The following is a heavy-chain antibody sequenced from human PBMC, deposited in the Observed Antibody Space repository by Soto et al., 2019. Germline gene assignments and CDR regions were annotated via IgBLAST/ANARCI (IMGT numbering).Heavy chain of an antibody. Sequence: SETLSLTCTVSGGSISSGDYYWSWIRQPPGKGLEWIGYIYYNGSTYYNPSLKSRVTISVDTSKNQFSLKLSSVTAADTAVYYCARESRYYDSSGYWYYFDYWGQGTLVTVSS. D-gene: IGHD3-22*01. V-gene: IGHV4-30-4*01. CDR2: IYYNGST. J-gene: IGHJ4*02. CDR3: ARESRYYDSSGYWYYFDY. CDR1: GGSISSGDYY.